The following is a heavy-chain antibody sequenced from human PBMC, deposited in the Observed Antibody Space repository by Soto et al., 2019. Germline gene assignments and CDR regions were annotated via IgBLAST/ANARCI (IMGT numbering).Heavy chain of an antibody. V-gene: IGHV1-18*01. CDR2: ISVYNGNT. CDR1: GYTFTSYG. CDR3: AVENYDILTGYSLSGGDDFFDY. D-gene: IGHD3-9*01. Sequence: ASVKVSCKASGYTFTSYGISWVRQAPGRGLEWMGWISVYNGNTNYVQKFQGRVTMTTDTSTSTAYMELRSLRSDDTAVYYCAVENYDILTGYSLSGGDDFFDYWGQGTLLTVSS. J-gene: IGHJ4*02.